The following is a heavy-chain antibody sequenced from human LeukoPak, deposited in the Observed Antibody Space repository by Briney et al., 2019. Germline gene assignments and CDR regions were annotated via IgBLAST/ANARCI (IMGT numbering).Heavy chain of an antibody. V-gene: IGHV3-53*01. CDR2: IYSGGST. Sequence: PGGSLRLSCAASGFTVSSNYMSWVRQAPGKGLEWVSVIYSGGSTYYADSVKGRFTISRDNSKNTLYLQMNSLRAEDTAVYYRASGGVYDFWSGYFGPDYWGQGTLVTVSS. J-gene: IGHJ4*02. D-gene: IGHD3-3*01. CDR3: ASGGVYDFWSGYFGPDY. CDR1: GFTVSSNY.